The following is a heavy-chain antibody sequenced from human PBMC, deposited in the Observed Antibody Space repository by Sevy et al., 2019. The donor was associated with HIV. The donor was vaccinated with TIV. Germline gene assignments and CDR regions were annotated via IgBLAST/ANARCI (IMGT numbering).Heavy chain of an antibody. D-gene: IGHD4-17*01. CDR2: ISWNSGSI. CDR1: GFTFDDYA. CDR3: AKDHYGDPGGAFDI. V-gene: IGHV3-9*01. J-gene: IGHJ3*02. Sequence: GGSLRLSCAASGFTFDDYAMHWVRQAPGKGLEWVSGISWNSGSIGYADSVKGRFTISRDNAKNCLYLQMNSLRAEDTALYYCAKDHYGDPGGAFDIWGQGTMVTVSS.